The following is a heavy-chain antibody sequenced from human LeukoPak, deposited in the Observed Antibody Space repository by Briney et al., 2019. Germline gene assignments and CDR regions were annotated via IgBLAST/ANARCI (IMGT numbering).Heavy chain of an antibody. CDR2: IYYSGST. Sequence: SETLSLTCTVSGGSISSSSYYWGWIRQPPGKGLEWIGSIYYSGSTYYNPSLKSRVTISVDTSKNQFSLKLSSVTAADTAVYYCATFPMVLRYFDWLFVDYWGQGTLVTVSS. D-gene: IGHD3-9*01. CDR3: ATFPMVLRYFDWLFVDY. V-gene: IGHV4-39*01. J-gene: IGHJ4*02. CDR1: GGSISSSSYY.